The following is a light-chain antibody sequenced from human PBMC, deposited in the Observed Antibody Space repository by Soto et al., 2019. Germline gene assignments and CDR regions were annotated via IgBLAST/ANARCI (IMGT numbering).Light chain of an antibody. CDR1: QSISSY. J-gene: IGKJ4*02. V-gene: IGKV1-39*01. CDR3: QQSYSPPIT. Sequence: DIQMTLSPSSVSASVRDRVTIPCRASQSISSYLNWYQQKPGQAPKLLLYAASSLQSGVPSRFSGSGSGTDFTLTISILQPEDFATYYSQQSYSPPITCGGGTK. CDR2: AAS.